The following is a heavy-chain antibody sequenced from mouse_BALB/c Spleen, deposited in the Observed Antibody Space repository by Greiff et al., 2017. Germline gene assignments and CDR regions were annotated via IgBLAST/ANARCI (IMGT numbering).Heavy chain of an antibody. CDR2: IWAGGST. D-gene: IGHD2-12*01. CDR3: ARVRGDYYAMDY. V-gene: IGHV2-9*02. CDR1: GFSLTSYG. J-gene: IGHJ4*01. Sequence: QVHVKQSGPGLVEPSQSLSITCTVSGFSLTSYGVHWVRQPPGKGLEWLGVIWAGGSTNYNSALMSRLSISKDNSKSQVFLKMNSLQTDDTAMYYCARVRGDYYAMDYWGQGTSVTVSS.